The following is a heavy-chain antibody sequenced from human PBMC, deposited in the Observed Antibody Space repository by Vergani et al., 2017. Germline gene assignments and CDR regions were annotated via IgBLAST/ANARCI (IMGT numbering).Heavy chain of an antibody. Sequence: VQLVESGGGVVQPGGSLRLSCAASGFIFSSYGMHWVRQAPGKGLEWVAYIRYDGSNKYYADSVKGRFTISRDNSKNTLYLQMNCQRAEDTSVYYCAKISRTVVMWYDGMDVWGQGTTVTVSS. CDR1: GFIFSSYG. V-gene: IGHV3-30*02. CDR2: IRYDGSNK. CDR3: AKISRTVVMWYDGMDV. J-gene: IGHJ6*02. D-gene: IGHD3-16*01.